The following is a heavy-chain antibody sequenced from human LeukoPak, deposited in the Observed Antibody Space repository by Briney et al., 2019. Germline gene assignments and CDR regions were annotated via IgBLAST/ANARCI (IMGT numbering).Heavy chain of an antibody. V-gene: IGHV1-18*01. D-gene: IGHD2-2*01. CDR1: GYTFTSYG. J-gene: IGHJ4*02. Sequence: ASVKVSCKASGYTFTSYGISWVRQAPGQGLEWMGWISAYNGNTNYAQKLQGRVTMTTDTSTSTAYMELRSLRSDDTAVYYCATQYCSSTSSSPYWVDYWGQGTLVTVSS. CDR3: ATQYCSSTSSSPYWVDY. CDR2: ISAYNGNT.